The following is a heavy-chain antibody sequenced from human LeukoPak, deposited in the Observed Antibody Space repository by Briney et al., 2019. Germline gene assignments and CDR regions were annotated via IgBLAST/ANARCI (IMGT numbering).Heavy chain of an antibody. CDR3: ARLYYYDSTGYYYP. CDR2: ISSTSSTI. D-gene: IGHD3-22*01. J-gene: IGHJ5*02. V-gene: IGHV3-48*04. CDR1: GFTFSSYA. Sequence: GGSLRLSCAASGFTFSSYAMSWVRQAPGKGLAWVSYISSTSSTIYYADSVKGRFTISRDNAKNSLYLQMNSLRAEDTAVYYCARLYYYDSTGYYYPWGQGTQVTVSS.